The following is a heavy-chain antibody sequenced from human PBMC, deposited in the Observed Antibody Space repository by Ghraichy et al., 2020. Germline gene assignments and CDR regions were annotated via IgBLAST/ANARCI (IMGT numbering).Heavy chain of an antibody. Sequence: SGPTLVKPTQTLTLTCTFSGFSLSTSGMCVSWIRQPPGKALEWLALIDWDDDKYYSTSLKTRLTISKDTSKNQVVLTMTNMDPVDTATYYCALGHIVGATCRQFDYWGQGTLVTVSS. V-gene: IGHV2-70*01. CDR3: ALGHIVGATCRQFDY. CDR2: IDWDDDK. D-gene: IGHD1-26*01. J-gene: IGHJ4*02. CDR1: GFSLSTSGMC.